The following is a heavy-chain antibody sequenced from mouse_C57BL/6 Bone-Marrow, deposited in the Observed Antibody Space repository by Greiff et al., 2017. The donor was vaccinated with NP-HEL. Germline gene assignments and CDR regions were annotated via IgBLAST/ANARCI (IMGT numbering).Heavy chain of an antibody. CDR3: ARPLGPWYFDV. J-gene: IGHJ1*03. CDR1: GFTFSDYG. V-gene: IGHV5-17*01. D-gene: IGHD4-1*01. CDR2: ISSGSSTI. Sequence: EVHLVESGGGLVKPGGSLKLSCAASGFTFSDYGMHWVRQAPEKGLEWVAYISSGSSTIYYADIVKGRFTISRDNAKNTLFLQMTSLRSEDTAMYYCARPLGPWYFDVWGTGTTVTVSS.